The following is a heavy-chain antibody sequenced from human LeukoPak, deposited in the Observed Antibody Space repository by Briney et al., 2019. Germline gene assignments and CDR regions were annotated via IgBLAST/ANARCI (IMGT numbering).Heavy chain of an antibody. J-gene: IGHJ2*01. CDR2: INPNSGGT. D-gene: IGHD3-22*01. CDR3: ARVPSGYSYWYFDL. CDR1: GYTFTGYY. Sequence: ASVKVSCKASGYTFTGYYMHWVRQAPGQGLEWMGWINPNSGGTNYAQKFQGRVTMTRDTSISTAYMELSGLRSDDTAVYYCARVPSGYSYWYFDLWGRGTLVTVSS. V-gene: IGHV1-2*02.